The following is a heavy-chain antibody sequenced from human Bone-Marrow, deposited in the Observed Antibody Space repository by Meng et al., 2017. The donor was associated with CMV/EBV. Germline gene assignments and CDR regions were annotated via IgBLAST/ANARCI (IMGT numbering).Heavy chain of an antibody. D-gene: IGHD6-6*01. CDR1: FTVYY. CDR3: AREEEGGGWEYSSSSGMDY. V-gene: IGHV1-2*02. CDR2: LTPNSGGP. Sequence: FTVYYMHVLRRPPGQGLEWMGCLTPNSGGPTYAQNFQDRVPMTRNPSISTPYMGLRRLRSDDTAVYYCAREEEGGGWEYSSSSGMDYWGQGTLVTVSS. J-gene: IGHJ4*02.